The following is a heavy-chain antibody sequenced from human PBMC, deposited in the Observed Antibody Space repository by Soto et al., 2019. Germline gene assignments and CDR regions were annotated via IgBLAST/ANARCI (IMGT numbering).Heavy chain of an antibody. CDR3: ARDWKDYDFWSGSWGI. CDR2: ISYDGSNK. D-gene: IGHD3-3*01. J-gene: IGHJ3*02. V-gene: IGHV3-30-3*01. Sequence: ESGGGVVQPGRSLRLSCAASGFTFSSYAMPWVRQAPGKGLEWVAVISYDGSNKYYADSVKGRFTISRDNSKNTLYLQVNSLRAEDTAVYYCARDWKDYDFWSGSWGIWGQGTMVTVSS. CDR1: GFTFSSYA.